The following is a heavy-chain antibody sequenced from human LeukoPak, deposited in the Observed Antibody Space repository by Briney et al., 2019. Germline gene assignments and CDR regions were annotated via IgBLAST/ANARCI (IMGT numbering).Heavy chain of an antibody. Sequence: SETVSLTCTVSGGSISSYYWSWIRQPPGKGLEWIGYIYYSGSTNYNPSLKSRVTISVDTSKNQFSLKLSSVTAADTAVYYCAREGRDGYNLWRRPIDYWGQGTLVTVSS. CDR3: AREGRDGYNLWRRPIDY. V-gene: IGHV4-59*01. J-gene: IGHJ4*02. CDR2: IYYSGST. CDR1: GGSISSYY. D-gene: IGHD5-24*01.